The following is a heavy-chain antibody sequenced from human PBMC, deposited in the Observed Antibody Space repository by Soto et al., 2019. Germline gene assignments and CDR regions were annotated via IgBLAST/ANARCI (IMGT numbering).Heavy chain of an antibody. V-gene: IGHV4-4*02. CDR3: ASYGGTGGYGAFDI. CDR2: IFHRGDT. D-gene: IGHD6-13*01. CDR1: GWSVISKKW. J-gene: IGHJ3*02. Sequence: PSETLSLTCALSGWSVISKKWWTWFRQPPGKGLEWIGEIFHRGDTNYNAFLKSRGTISIDKSRNQVSLTLTSVTAADTAVYYCASYGGTGGYGAFDIWGQGTVVT.